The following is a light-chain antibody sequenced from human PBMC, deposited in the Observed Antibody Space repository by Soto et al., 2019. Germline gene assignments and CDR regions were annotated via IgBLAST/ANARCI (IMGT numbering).Light chain of an antibody. V-gene: IGKV4-1*01. CDR1: QSVLYSANNKNY. J-gene: IGKJ2*01. Sequence: DIVMTQSPDSLAVSLGERATINCKSSQSVLYSANNKNYLAWYQQKPGQPPKLLIYWASTRESGLPDRFSGSGSGTDFTLTIGSLQAEDVAIYFCQHYYSTPPAFGQGTKLEI. CDR2: WAS. CDR3: QHYYSTPPA.